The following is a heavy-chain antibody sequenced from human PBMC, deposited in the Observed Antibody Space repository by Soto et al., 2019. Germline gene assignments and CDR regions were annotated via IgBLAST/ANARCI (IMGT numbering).Heavy chain of an antibody. V-gene: IGHV1-69*06. D-gene: IGHD6-6*01. CDR2: IIPIFGTA. CDR1: GGTFSSYA. Sequence: QVQLVQSGAEVKKPGSSVKVSCKASGGTFSSYAISWVRQAPGQGLEWMGGIIPIFGTANYAQKFQGRVTIAADKATSTAYMALRSLRSEDTAVYYCARDPSLYSSPSDVNYYYYGMDVCGQGTTVTVSS. J-gene: IGHJ6*02. CDR3: ARDPSLYSSPSDVNYYYYGMDV.